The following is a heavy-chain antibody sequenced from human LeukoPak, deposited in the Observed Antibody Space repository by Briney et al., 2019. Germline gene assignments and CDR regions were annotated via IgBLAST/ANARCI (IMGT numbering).Heavy chain of an antibody. V-gene: IGHV3-53*01. D-gene: IGHD1-26*01. J-gene: IGHJ1*01. CDR1: GFTVSNNR. Sequence: GGSLRLSCAASGFTVSNNRLSWVRQAPGMGLEWVSTIYSDGNTYYPDSVKGRFTISRDGSKNTLYLQLNSLRTEDTAIYYCVREREGRNSEHWGQGTLVTVSS. CDR3: VREREGRNSEH. CDR2: IYSDGNT.